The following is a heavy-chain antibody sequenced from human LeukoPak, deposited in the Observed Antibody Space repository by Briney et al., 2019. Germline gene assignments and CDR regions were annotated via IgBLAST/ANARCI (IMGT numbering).Heavy chain of an antibody. D-gene: IGHD3-16*01. J-gene: IGHJ5*02. CDR1: AFTLSSYW. Sequence: GGSLRLSCAASAFTLSSYWMHWVRQAPGKGLVWVSHINSDGSRTDYADSVKGRFTVSRDNAKNTVYLQMNSLRAEDTAVYYCARGNPLGHLWGQGALITVSS. CDR2: INSDGSRT. V-gene: IGHV3-74*01. CDR3: ARGNPLGHL.